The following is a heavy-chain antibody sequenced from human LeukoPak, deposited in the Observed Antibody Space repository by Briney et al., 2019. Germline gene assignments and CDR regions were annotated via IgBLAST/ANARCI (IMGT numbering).Heavy chain of an antibody. J-gene: IGHJ4*02. D-gene: IGHD2-2*01. Sequence: GGSLTLSCASCGFTFSSYAMSWLRQARGKGLDGVSAISGSGGSTYYADSVKGRFTISRDNSKNTLYLQMNRLRVEDTAVYYCAKSRCSSTSCPAGYYWGQGTLVTVSS. V-gene: IGHV3-23*01. CDR3: AKSRCSSTSCPAGYY. CDR1: GFTFSSYA. CDR2: ISGSGGST.